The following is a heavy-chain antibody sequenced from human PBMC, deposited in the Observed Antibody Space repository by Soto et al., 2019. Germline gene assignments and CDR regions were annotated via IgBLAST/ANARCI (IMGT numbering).Heavy chain of an antibody. V-gene: IGHV4-59*01. J-gene: IGHJ4*02. CDR3: ARGYCSSTSCYYDY. Sequence: PSETLSLTCTVSGGSISSYYWSWIRQPPGKGLEWIGYIYYSGSTDYNPSLKSRVTISVDTSKNQFSLKLSSVTAADTAVYYCARGYCSSTSCYYDYWCQGTLVTVSS. CDR2: IYYSGST. CDR1: GGSISSYY. D-gene: IGHD2-2*01.